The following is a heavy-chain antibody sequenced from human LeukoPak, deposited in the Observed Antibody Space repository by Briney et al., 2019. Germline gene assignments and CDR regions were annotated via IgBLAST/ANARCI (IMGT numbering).Heavy chain of an antibody. J-gene: IGHJ5*01. V-gene: IGHV1-2*02. CDR1: GYTFTSYG. CDR2: INPNITTT. Sequence: ASVKVSCKASGYTFTSYGISWVRQAPGQGLEWMGWINPNITTTNFAQKFQGRVTMTRDTSISTAYMDLTWLTSDDTAVYYCARGGPICSGSDCYLNWLDSWGQGTLVTVSS. CDR3: ARGGPICSGSDCYLNWLDS. D-gene: IGHD2-21*02.